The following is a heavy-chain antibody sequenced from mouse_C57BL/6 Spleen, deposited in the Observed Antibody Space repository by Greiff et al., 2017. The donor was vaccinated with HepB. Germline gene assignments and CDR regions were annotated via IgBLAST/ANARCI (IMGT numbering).Heavy chain of an antibody. CDR1: GYTFTSYW. J-gene: IGHJ2*01. CDR3: ARSRLITTVYYFDY. CDR2: INPSNGGT. V-gene: IGHV1-53*01. D-gene: IGHD1-1*01. Sequence: QVHVKQPGTELVKPGASVKLSCKASGYTFTSYWMHWVKQRPGQGLEWIGNINPSNGGTNYNEKFKSKATLTVDKSSSTAYMQLSSLTSEDSAVYYCARSRLITTVYYFDYWGQGTTLTVSS.